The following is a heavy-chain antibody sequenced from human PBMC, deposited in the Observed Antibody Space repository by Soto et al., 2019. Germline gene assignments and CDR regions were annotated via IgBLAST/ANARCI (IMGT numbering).Heavy chain of an antibody. V-gene: IGHV4-34*01. CDR2: INHSGST. Sequence: QVQLQQWGAGLLKPSETLSLTCAVYGGSFSGYYWSWIRQPPGKGLEWIGEINHSGSTNYNPSLKSRVTISVDTSKNQFSLKLSSVTAADTAVYYCARVSSGWSPLGYWYFDLWGRGTLVTVSS. CDR3: ARVSSGWSPLGYWYFDL. CDR1: GGSFSGYY. D-gene: IGHD6-19*01. J-gene: IGHJ2*01.